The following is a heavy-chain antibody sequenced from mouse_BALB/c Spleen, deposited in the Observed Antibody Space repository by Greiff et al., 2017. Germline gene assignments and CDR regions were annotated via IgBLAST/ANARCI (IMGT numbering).Heavy chain of an antibody. CDR1: GFTFSDYY. V-gene: IGHV5-4*02. Sequence: EVMLVESGGGLVKPGGSLKLSCAASGFTFSDYYMYWVRQTPEKRLEWVATISDGGSYTYYPDSVKGRFTISRDNAKNNLYLQMSSLKSEDTAMYYGARDWGLRPEGYFDYWGQGTTLTVSS. D-gene: IGHD2-4*01. J-gene: IGHJ2*01. CDR3: ARDWGLRPEGYFDY. CDR2: ISDGGSYT.